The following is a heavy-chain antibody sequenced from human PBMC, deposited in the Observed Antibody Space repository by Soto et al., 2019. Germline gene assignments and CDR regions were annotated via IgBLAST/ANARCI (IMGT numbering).Heavy chain of an antibody. D-gene: IGHD6-19*01. CDR1: GFTSSSYS. Sequence: GGSLRLSCAASGFTSSSYSMNWVRQAPGKGLEWVSSISSSSSYIYYADSVKGRFTISRDNAKNSLYLQMNSLRAEDTAVYYCARDYIAAGFDYWGQGTLVTVSS. CDR2: ISSSSSYI. J-gene: IGHJ4*02. V-gene: IGHV3-21*01. CDR3: ARDYIAAGFDY.